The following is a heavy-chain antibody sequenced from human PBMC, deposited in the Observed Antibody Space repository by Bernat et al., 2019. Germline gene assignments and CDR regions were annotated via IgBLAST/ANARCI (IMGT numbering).Heavy chain of an antibody. CDR2: ISAYNGNT. Sequence: QVQLVQSGAEVKKPGASVKVSCKASGYTFTSYGISWVRQAPGQGLEWMGWISAYNGNTNYAQKLQGRVTMTTDTSTSTAYMELRSPRSDDTAVYYCARKYRLDYYYYYGMDVWGQGTTVTVSS. CDR3: ARKYRLDYYYYYGMDV. CDR1: GYTFTSYG. D-gene: IGHD6-6*01. J-gene: IGHJ6*02. V-gene: IGHV1-18*01.